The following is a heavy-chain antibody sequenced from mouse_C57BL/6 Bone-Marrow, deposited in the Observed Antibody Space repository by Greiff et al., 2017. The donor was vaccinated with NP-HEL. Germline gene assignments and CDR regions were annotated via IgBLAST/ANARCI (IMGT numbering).Heavy chain of an antibody. Sequence: VQLQQSGTVLARPGASVKMSCKTSGYTFTSYWMHWVKQRPGQGLEWIVAIYPGNSDTSYNQKFKGKAKLTAVTSASTAYMELSSLTNEDSAVYYCTRWNYSNLYWYFDGWGTGTTVTVSS. J-gene: IGHJ1*03. CDR2: IYPGNSDT. CDR3: TRWNYSNLYWYFDG. V-gene: IGHV1-5*01. CDR1: GYTFTSYW. D-gene: IGHD2-5*01.